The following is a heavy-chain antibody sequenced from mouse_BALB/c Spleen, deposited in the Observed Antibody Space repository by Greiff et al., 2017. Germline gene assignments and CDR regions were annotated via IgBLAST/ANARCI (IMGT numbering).Heavy chain of an antibody. J-gene: IGHJ3*01. V-gene: IGHV2-9*02. CDR1: GFSLTSYG. Sequence: VNVVESGPGLVAPSQSLSITCTVSGFSLTSYGVHWVRQPPGKGLEWLGVIWAGGSTNYNSALMSRLSISKDNSKSQVFLKMNSLQTDDTAMYYCARDFPFAYWGQGTLVTVSA. CDR3: ARDFPFAY. CDR2: IWAGGST.